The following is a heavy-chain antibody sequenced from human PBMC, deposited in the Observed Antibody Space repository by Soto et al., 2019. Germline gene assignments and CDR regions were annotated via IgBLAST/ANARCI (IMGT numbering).Heavy chain of an antibody. V-gene: IGHV4-30-2*01. J-gene: IGHJ5*02. D-gene: IGHD3-22*01. CDR1: GGSISSGGYS. CDR3: ARVKDYDDSSVYHNWFDP. CDR2: IYHSGST. Sequence: SETLSLTCAVSGGSISSGGYSWSWIRQPPGKGLEWIGYIYHSGSTYYNPSLKSRVTISVDRSKNQFSLKLSSVAAAYSAVYYCARVKDYDDSSVYHNWFDPWGQGTMVTVSS.